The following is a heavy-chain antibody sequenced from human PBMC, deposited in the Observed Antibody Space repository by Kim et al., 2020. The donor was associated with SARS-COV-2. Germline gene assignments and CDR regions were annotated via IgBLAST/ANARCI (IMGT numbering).Heavy chain of an antibody. CDR1: GFTFSSYG. CDR2: ISYDGSNK. V-gene: IGHV3-30*18. CDR3: AKLPDPATGMDV. J-gene: IGHJ6*02. Sequence: GGSLRLSCAASGFTFSSYGMHWVRQAPGKGLEWVAVISYDGSNKYYADSVKGRFTISRDNSKNTLYLQMNSLRAEDTAVYYCAKLPDPATGMDVWGQGTTVTVSS.